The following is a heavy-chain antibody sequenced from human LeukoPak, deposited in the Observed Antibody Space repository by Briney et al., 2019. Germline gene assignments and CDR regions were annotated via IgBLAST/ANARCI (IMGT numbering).Heavy chain of an antibody. Sequence: ASVKVSCKASGYTFTSYGISWVRQAPGQGLEWMGWINPNSGGTNYAQKFQGRVTMTRDTSIGTAYMELSRLISDDTAVYYCARGKWELPNWFDPWGQGTLVTVSS. J-gene: IGHJ5*02. CDR3: ARGKWELPNWFDP. CDR1: GYTFTSYG. D-gene: IGHD1-26*01. CDR2: INPNSGGT. V-gene: IGHV1-2*02.